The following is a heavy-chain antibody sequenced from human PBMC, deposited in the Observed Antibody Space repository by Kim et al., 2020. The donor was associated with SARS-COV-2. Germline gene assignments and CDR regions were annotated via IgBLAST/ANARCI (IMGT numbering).Heavy chain of an antibody. CDR3: ARDGGNWFDP. D-gene: IGHD3-16*01. Sequence: KSYGDPVKGRFTITRDKTKNTLYLQMNSLRAEETAVYYCARDGGNWFDPWGQGTLVTVSS. J-gene: IGHJ5*02. V-gene: IGHV3-30*01. CDR2: K.